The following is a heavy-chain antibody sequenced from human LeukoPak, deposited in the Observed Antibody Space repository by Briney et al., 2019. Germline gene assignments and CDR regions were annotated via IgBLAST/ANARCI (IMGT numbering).Heavy chain of an antibody. CDR3: ARHKPYGSGSFDTFDI. CDR2: ISAYNGNT. J-gene: IGHJ3*02. Sequence: GASVKVSCKASGYTFTGYYMHWVRQAPGQGLEWMGWISAYNGNTNYAQKFQGRVTMTTDTSTSTAYMELRSLRSDDTAVYYCARHKPYGSGSFDTFDIWGQGTMVTVSS. CDR1: GYTFTGYY. V-gene: IGHV1-18*04. D-gene: IGHD3-10*01.